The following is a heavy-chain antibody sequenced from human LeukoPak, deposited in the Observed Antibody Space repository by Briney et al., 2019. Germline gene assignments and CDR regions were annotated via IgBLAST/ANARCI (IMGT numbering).Heavy chain of an antibody. CDR2: INPNSGGT. J-gene: IGHJ4*02. CDR3: ARAGDYYDSSGYLIFDY. Sequence: ASVKVSCKASGYTFTGYYMHWVRQAPGQGLEWMGWINPNSGGTNYAQKFQGRVTMTRDTSTSTFYMELSSLRSEDTAVYYCARAGDYYDSSGYLIFDYWGRGTLVTVSS. D-gene: IGHD3-22*01. V-gene: IGHV1-2*02. CDR1: GYTFTGYY.